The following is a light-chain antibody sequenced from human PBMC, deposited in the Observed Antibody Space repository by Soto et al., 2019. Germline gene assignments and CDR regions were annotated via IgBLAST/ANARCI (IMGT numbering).Light chain of an antibody. V-gene: IGKV3-15*01. CDR1: QRVSRN. Sequence: EIVMTQSPATLSVSPGERVTLSCRASQRVSRNFAWYRQKPGQAPTLLIYGASTRATGIPARFSGSGSGTDSTITISSLQSEDFAIYYCQQYNNWPYTFRRGTKLEIK. CDR2: GAS. J-gene: IGKJ2*01. CDR3: QQYNNWPYT.